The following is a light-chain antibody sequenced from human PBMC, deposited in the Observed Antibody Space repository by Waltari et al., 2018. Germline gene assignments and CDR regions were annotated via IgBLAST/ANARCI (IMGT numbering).Light chain of an antibody. CDR2: DAS. V-gene: IGKV1-33*01. CDR3: QQFHSLPYT. CDR1: QDITTS. J-gene: IGKJ2*01. Sequence: DIQMTQSPSSLSASVGDRVTFTCQAPQDITTSLSWFQQKPGEAPRLLIYDASTLQPGVPSRFSGTGSATGFSLTITSLQLDDSATYYCQQFHSLPYTFARGTKLHIK.